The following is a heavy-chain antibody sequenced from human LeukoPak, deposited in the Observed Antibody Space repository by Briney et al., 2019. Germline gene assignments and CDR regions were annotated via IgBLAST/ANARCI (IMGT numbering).Heavy chain of an antibody. CDR2: INHSGST. CDR3: ARLDYYDRSGYPGYWYFDL. Sequence: SETLSLTCAVYGGSFSGYYWSWIRQPPGKGLEWIGEINHSGSTYYNPSVKSRVTISVDTSKNQFSLKLSSVTAADTAVYYCARLDYYDRSGYPGYWYFDLWGRGTLVTVSS. CDR1: GGSFSGYY. V-gene: IGHV4-34*01. D-gene: IGHD3-22*01. J-gene: IGHJ2*01.